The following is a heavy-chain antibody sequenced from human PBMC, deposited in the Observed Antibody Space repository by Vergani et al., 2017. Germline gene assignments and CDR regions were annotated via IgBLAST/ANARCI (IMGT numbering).Heavy chain of an antibody. V-gene: IGHV3-23*01. Sequence: VQLLESGGGLVQPGGSLRLSCAASGFTFSSYAMSWVRQAPGKGLEWVSAISGSGGSTYYADSVKGRFTISRDNSKNTLYLQMNSLRAEDTAVYYCAKEAEYYDSSGIPGAFDIWGQGTMVTVSS. CDR3: AKEAEYYDSSGIPGAFDI. CDR1: GFTFSSYA. CDR2: ISGSGGST. J-gene: IGHJ3*02. D-gene: IGHD3-22*01.